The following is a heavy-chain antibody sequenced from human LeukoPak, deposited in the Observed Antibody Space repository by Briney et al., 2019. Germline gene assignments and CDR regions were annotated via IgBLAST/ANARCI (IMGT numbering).Heavy chain of an antibody. V-gene: IGHV3-23*01. CDR1: GFTFSSYA. D-gene: IGHD6-19*01. CDR2: ISGNGGST. J-gene: IGHJ4*02. CDR3: AKDIRALYSSGWYEDY. Sequence: GGSLRLSCAASGFTFSSYAMSWVRQAPGKGLEWVSAISGNGGSTYYADSMKGRFTISRDNSKNTLYLQMNSLRAEDTAVYFCAKDIRALYSSGWYEDYWGQGTLVTVSS.